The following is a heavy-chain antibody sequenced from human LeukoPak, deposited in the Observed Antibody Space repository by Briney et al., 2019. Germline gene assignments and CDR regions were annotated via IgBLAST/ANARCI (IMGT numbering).Heavy chain of an antibody. CDR3: ATPAAGPGAEYSLY. CDR2: IDFTSRYI. V-gene: IGHV3-21*01. Sequence: GGSLRLSCAASGFTFSSYSMNWVRQAPGKGLEWVSSIDFTSRYIYNADSVKGRFTTSRDNAKSSLDLQMNSLKVEDTAVYYCATPAAGPGAEYSLYWGQGTLVTVSS. J-gene: IGHJ1*01. D-gene: IGHD6-13*01. CDR1: GFTFSSYS.